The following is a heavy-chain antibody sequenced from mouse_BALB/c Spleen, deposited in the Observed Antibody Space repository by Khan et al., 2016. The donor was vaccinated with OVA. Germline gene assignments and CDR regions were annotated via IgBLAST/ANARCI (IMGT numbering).Heavy chain of an antibody. Sequence: EVELVESGGGLVQPGGSRKLSCAASGFTFSSFGMHWVRQAPEKGLEWVAYISSGSSTIYYADTVKGRFTLSRDRPRNTRFLQMTSLRSEDTAMYDCASSNGDYWGQGTTRTVAS. CDR3: ASSNGDY. D-gene: IGHD4-1*01. V-gene: IGHV5-17*02. CDR1: GFTFSSFG. J-gene: IGHJ2*01. CDR2: ISSGSSTI.